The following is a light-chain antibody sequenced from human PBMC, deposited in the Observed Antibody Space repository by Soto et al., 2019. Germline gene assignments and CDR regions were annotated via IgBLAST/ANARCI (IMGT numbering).Light chain of an antibody. Sequence: DVQMTQSPASLASSVGCRVTSTCQASQNINNYLNWYQQKPGRAPKLLTYDASNLEAGVPSRFRGSGSGTDFTFTISRLQPEDIATYYCQQYENLPTFGQGTRLEIK. V-gene: IGKV1-33*01. CDR2: DAS. CDR1: QNINNY. CDR3: QQYENLPT. J-gene: IGKJ5*01.